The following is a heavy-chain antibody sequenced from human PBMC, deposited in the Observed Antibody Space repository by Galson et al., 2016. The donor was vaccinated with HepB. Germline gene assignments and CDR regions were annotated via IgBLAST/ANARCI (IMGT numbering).Heavy chain of an antibody. CDR1: GYIFTSYY. J-gene: IGHJ3*01. Sequence: SVKVSCKASGYIFTSYYIHWVRQAPGQGPERMGIISPSGGRTNFAQKFQGRVNMTRDTSRSTVYMELSGLRSEDTGLYFCARDLGFNTGPLAVWGQGTMVTVSS. CDR3: ARDLGFNTGPLAV. CDR2: ISPSGGRT. D-gene: IGHD2-8*02. V-gene: IGHV1-46*01.